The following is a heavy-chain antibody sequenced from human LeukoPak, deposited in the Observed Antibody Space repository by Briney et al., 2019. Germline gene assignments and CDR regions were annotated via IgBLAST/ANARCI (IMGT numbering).Heavy chain of an antibody. J-gene: IGHJ4*02. V-gene: IGHV1-18*04. CDR1: GYTFTSYY. Sequence: ASVKVSCKASGYTFTSYYMHWVRQAPGQGLEWMGWINANSGDTKYAQKLQGRVTMTTDTSTSTAYMELRSLRSDDTAVYYCASSAPLATVTTLFYWGQGTLVTVSS. CDR2: INANSGDT. CDR3: ASSAPLATVTTLFY. D-gene: IGHD4-17*01.